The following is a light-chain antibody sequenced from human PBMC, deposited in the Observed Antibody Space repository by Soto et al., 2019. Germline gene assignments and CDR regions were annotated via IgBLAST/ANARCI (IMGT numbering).Light chain of an antibody. CDR2: GAS. CDR1: QSVSRN. J-gene: IGKJ1*01. Sequence: EIVLTQSPVTLSASPGESATLSCRASQSVSRNLAWYQQKPGQAPRLLIYGASNRATGIPDRFSGSGSGTDFTLTISRLEPEDFAVYYCQQYGSSGTFGQGTKVDIK. CDR3: QQYGSSGT. V-gene: IGKV3-20*01.